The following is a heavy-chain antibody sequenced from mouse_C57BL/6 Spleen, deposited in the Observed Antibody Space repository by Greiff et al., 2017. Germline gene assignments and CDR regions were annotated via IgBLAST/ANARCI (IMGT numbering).Heavy chain of an antibody. CDR1: GYSFTSYY. CDR2: IYPGSGNT. V-gene: IGHV1-66*01. D-gene: IGHD4-1*02. J-gene: IGHJ2*01. CDR3: ARTSTAYYFDY. Sequence: QVQLQQSGPELVKPGASVKISCKASGYSFTSYYIHWVKQRPGQGLEWIGWIYPGSGNTKYNEKFKGKATLTADTSSSTAYMQLSSLTSEDSAVYYCARTSTAYYFDYWGQGTTLTVSS.